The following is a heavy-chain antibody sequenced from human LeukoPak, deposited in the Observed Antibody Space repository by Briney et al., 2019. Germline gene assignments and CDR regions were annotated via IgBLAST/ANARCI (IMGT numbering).Heavy chain of an antibody. CDR1: RFTFSGSA. CDR2: IYSSDTT. V-gene: IGHV3-48*02. J-gene: IGHJ3*02. D-gene: IGHD3-10*01. Sequence: PGGSLRLSRAAPRFTFSGSAMNWGRPGPGQGLEWVSHIYSSDTTYADSVKGRFTISRDNAKNSLYLQMSSLRDEDTAVYYCARDLHYAFNIWGQGTMVTASS. CDR3: ARDLHYAFNI.